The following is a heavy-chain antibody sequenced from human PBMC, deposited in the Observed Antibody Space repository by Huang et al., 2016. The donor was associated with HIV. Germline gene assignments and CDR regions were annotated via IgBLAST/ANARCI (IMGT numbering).Heavy chain of an antibody. CDR2: IYTGESDT. Sequence: EVQLVQSGAEVKKPGESLKMSCTGSGYSFSTYWVGWVRQMPGKGLEWMGSIYTGESDTRYSPSFQGQVTISADKAINTAYLQWSSLKASDTAIYDCARQGTLASLDFWGQGTLVTVSS. J-gene: IGHJ4*02. V-gene: IGHV5-51*01. D-gene: IGHD1-7*01. CDR3: ARQGTLASLDF. CDR1: GYSFSTYW.